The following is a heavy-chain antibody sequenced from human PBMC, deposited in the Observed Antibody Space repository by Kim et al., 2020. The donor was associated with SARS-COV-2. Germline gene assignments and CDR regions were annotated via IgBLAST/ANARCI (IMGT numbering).Heavy chain of an antibody. D-gene: IGHD4-4*01. CDR2: IYSGGDT. CDR1: GFIVSSNY. CDR3: ARLPTGAY. Sequence: GGSLRLSCAASGFIVSSNYMSWVRQAPGKGLEWVSVIYSGGDTYYADSVTGRFTISRDNSKNTLYLQLNRLRVEDTAVYFCARLPTGAYLAQGTLVTVSS. J-gene: IGHJ4*02. V-gene: IGHV3-53*01.